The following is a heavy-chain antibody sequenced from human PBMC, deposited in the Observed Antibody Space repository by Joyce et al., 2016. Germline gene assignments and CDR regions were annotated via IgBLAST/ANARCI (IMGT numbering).Heavy chain of an antibody. J-gene: IGHJ4*02. CDR3: TTDPRY. CDR1: GLTFRTTW. CDR2: IKSKNDGGTL. V-gene: IGHV3-15*01. Sequence: VQLVESGGGLVQPGESLRLSCGVSGLTFRTTWMSWVRKEQGKWQGRNGRIKSKNDGGTLDYSETGKGRFTLSRDDSTNTVYLQMDSLKIEDTAMYYCTTDPRYWGRGTLVTVSS.